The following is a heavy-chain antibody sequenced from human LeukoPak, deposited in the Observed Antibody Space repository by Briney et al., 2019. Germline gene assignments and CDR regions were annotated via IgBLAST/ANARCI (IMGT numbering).Heavy chain of an antibody. J-gene: IGHJ6*04. CDR1: GYTFTDYG. Sequence: ASVKVSCKASGYTFTDYGISWVRQAPGQGLEWMGWISPYSGDPKYAQKYQGRVTTTTDTSTTTAFMELRSLTSDDTAVYYCARMSNRNLGVWGKGTTVTVSS. CDR3: ARMSNRNLGV. V-gene: IGHV1-18*04. D-gene: IGHD1-14*01. CDR2: ISPYSGDP.